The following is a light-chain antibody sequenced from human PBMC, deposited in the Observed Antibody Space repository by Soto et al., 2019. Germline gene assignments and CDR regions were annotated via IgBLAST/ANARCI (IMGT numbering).Light chain of an antibody. Sequence: DIVMTQSPESLAVSLGERATINCKSSQSVLYSSNNKNYLAWYQQKPGQPPKLLIYWASTRESGVPDRFSGGGSGTDFALTISSLQAEDVAVYYCQQYYSTPRTFGQGTKVEIK. V-gene: IGKV4-1*01. J-gene: IGKJ1*01. CDR1: QSVLYSSNNKNY. CDR2: WAS. CDR3: QQYYSTPRT.